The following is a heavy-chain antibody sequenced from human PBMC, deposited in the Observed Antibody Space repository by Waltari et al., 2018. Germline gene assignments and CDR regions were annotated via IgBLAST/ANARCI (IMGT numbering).Heavy chain of an antibody. V-gene: IGHV4-38-2*02. Sequence: QVQLQESGPGLVKPSETLSLTCTVSGYSISSGYYWSWIRQPPGNGLEWIGSIYHSGITYYNPSLMRRDTISVDTSKNQLSLKRSSVTAADTAVYYCARAARPSGMDVWGQGTTVTVSS. J-gene: IGHJ6*02. D-gene: IGHD6-6*01. CDR3: ARAARPSGMDV. CDR1: GYSISSGYY. CDR2: IYHSGIT.